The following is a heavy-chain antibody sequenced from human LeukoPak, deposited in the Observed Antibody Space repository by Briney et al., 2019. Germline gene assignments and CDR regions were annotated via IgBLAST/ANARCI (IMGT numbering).Heavy chain of an antibody. Sequence: SVKISCKASGGTFSSYAISWVRQAPGQGLEWIGRIIPILCIANYAQKFQGRVTITADKSTSTAYMELSSLRSEETAVYYCARAQTNYGSGSYYSPNWFDPWGQVTLVTVSS. CDR2: IIPILCIA. CDR1: GGTFSSYA. CDR3: ARAQTNYGSGSYYSPNWFDP. V-gene: IGHV1-69*04. D-gene: IGHD3-10*01. J-gene: IGHJ5*02.